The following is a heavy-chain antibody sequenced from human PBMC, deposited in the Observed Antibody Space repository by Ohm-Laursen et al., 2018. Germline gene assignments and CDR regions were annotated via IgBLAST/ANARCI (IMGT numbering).Heavy chain of an antibody. Sequence: SLRLSCAASGFTVSSNYMSWVRQAPGKGLEWVSVISGSGDDTYYTDSVKGRFTVSRDISNNTVYLHMDSLGADDTAVYYCAKGRSEVVSAALNYWGQGTLVTVSS. CDR2: ISGSGDDT. V-gene: IGHV3-23*01. J-gene: IGHJ4*02. CDR1: GFTVSSNY. D-gene: IGHD2-2*01. CDR3: AKGRSEVVSAALNY.